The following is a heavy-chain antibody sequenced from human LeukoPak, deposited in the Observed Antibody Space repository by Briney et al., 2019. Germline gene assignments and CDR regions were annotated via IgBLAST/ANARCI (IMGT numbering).Heavy chain of an antibody. J-gene: IGHJ6*02. CDR3: ATATETYYDFWSGYPTGDYYYGMDV. V-gene: IGHV6-1*01. Sequence: SQTLSLTCAISGDSVSSNSAAWNWIRQSPSRGLEWLGRTYYRSKWYNDYAVSVKSRITINPDTSKNQFSLQPNSVTPEDTAVYYCATATETYYDFWSGYPTGDYYYGMDVWGQGTTVTVSS. CDR1: GDSVSSNSAA. D-gene: IGHD3-3*01. CDR2: TYYRSKWYN.